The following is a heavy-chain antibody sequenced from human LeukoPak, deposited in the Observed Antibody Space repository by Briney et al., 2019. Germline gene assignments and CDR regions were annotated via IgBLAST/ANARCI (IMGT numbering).Heavy chain of an antibody. D-gene: IGHD1-26*01. CDR1: GYTFTDDY. J-gene: IGHJ4*02. CDR3: ARELSGSNFDY. V-gene: IGHV1-2*02. CDR2: INVNSGGT. Sequence: GASVKVSCKASGYTFTDDYIHWVRQAPGQGLEWMGWINVNSGGTNYAQKFYARVTMTRDTSISTAYMELSRLRSDDTAVFYCARELSGSNFDYWGQGTLVTVSS.